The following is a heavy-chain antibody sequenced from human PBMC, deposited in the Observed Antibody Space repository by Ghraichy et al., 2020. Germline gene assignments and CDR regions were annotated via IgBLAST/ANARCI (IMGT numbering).Heavy chain of an antibody. CDR3: TKGVRPDLPETFDY. J-gene: IGHJ4*02. CDR1: GFNFDNNA. D-gene: IGHD5/OR15-5a*01. CDR2: ISWDASST. Sequence: GGSLRLSCAASGFNFDNNAMHWVRQAPGKGLEWVGLISWDASSTYYADSVKGRFIISRDKSKKSLYLQMHSLTTEDSAVYYCTKGVRPDLPETFDYWGQGTLVTVSP. V-gene: IGHV3-43*01.